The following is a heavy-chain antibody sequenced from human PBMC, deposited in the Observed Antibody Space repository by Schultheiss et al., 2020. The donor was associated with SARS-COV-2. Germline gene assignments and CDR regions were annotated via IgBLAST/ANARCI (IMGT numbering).Heavy chain of an antibody. J-gene: IGHJ6*02. CDR2: IYYSGST. CDR3: ARGPFSGRGMDV. D-gene: IGHD6-25*01. V-gene: IGHV4-59*06. CDR1: GGSISSYY. Sequence: SETLSLTCTVSGGSISSYYWSWIRQPPGKGLEWIGYIYYSGSTYYNPSLKSRVTISVDTSKNQFSLKLSSVTAADTAVYYCARGPFSGRGMDVWGQGNTVTVSS.